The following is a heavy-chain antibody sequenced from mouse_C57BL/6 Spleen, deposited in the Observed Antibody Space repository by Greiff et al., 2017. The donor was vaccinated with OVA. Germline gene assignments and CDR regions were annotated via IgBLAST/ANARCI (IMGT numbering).Heavy chain of an antibody. CDR2: IYPGSGNT. CDR1: GYTFTDYY. CDR3: AREGYCGSRPWFAY. Sequence: VQLQQSGAELVRPGASVKLSCKASGYTFTDYYINWVKQRPGQGLEWIARIYPGSGNTYYNEKFKGKATLTAEKSSSTAYMPLSSLTSEDSPVYFWAREGYCGSRPWFAYWGQGTLVTVSA. D-gene: IGHD1-1*01. V-gene: IGHV1-76*01. J-gene: IGHJ3*01.